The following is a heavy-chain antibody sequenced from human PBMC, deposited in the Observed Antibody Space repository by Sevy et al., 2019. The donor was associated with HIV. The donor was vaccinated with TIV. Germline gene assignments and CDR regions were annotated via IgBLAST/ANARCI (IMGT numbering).Heavy chain of an antibody. Sequence: GGSLRLSCAASGLTFSTYGMNWVRQAPGKGLEWVSYISDSRSNRYYADSVKGRFTISRDNAKNSLYLQMNILRDEDTAVYYCARDRGPFSPWGQGTLVTVSS. CDR3: ARDRGPFSP. J-gene: IGHJ5*02. CDR2: ISDSRSNR. V-gene: IGHV3-48*02. CDR1: GLTFSTYG.